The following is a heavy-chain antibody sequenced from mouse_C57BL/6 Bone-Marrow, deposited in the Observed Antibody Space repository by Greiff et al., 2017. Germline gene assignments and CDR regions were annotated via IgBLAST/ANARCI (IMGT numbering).Heavy chain of an antibody. D-gene: IGHD1-1*01. Sequence: VQLLQSGAELVRPGTSVKMSCKASGYTFTNYWICWVKQRPGHGLEWIGAIYSDGGYTYYQEKLKGKVTITADKSTSTAYMQFSSLTSEDSAIYYCARYYGRSRYAMDYWGQGTSVTVSS. V-gene: IGHV1-63*01. CDR2: IYSDGGYT. J-gene: IGHJ4*01. CDR3: ARYYGRSRYAMDY. CDR1: GYTFTNYW.